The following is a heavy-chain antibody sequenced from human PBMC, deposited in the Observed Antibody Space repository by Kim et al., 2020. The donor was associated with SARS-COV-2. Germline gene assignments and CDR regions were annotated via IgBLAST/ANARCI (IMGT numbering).Heavy chain of an antibody. CDR1: GGSISSYY. CDR2: IYTSGST. V-gene: IGHV4-4*07. J-gene: IGHJ6*02. Sequence: SETLSLTCTVSGGSISSYYWSWIRQPAGKGLEWIGRIYTSGSTNYNPSLKSRVTMSVDTSKNQFSLKLSSVTAADTAVYYCARDKGSGGTVTNIWGTRYYYYGMDVWGQGTTVTVSS. CDR3: ARDKGSGGTVTNIWGTRYYYYGMDV. D-gene: IGHD4-4*01.